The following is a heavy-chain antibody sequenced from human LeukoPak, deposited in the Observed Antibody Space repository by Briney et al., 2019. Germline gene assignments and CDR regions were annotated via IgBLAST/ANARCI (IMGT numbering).Heavy chain of an antibody. V-gene: IGHV4-39*01. CDR1: GGSISSSSYY. CDR2: IYYSGST. CDR3: ASLSGGLFDY. J-gene: IGHJ4*02. Sequence: PSETLSLTCTVSGGSISSSSYYWGWIRQPPGKGLEWIGSIYYSGSTYYNPSLESRVTISVDTSKNQFSLKLSSVTAADTAVYYCASLSGGLFDYWGQGTLVTVSS. D-gene: IGHD3-16*01.